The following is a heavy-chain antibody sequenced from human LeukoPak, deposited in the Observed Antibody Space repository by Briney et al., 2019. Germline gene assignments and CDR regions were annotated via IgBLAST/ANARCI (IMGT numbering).Heavy chain of an antibody. CDR1: GYTFTSYY. D-gene: IGHD3-3*01. V-gene: IGHV1-46*01. CDR2: INPSGGST. CDR3: ARSVPDYDFWSGSPLDY. J-gene: IGHJ4*02. Sequence: ASVKVSCKASGYTFTSYYMHWVRQAPGQGLEWMGIINPSGGSTSYAQKFQGRVTMTRDMSTSTVYMELSSLRSEDTAGYYCARSVPDYDFWSGSPLDYWGQGTLVTVSS.